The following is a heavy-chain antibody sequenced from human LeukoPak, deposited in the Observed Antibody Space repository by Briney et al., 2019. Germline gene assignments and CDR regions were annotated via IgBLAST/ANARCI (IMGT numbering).Heavy chain of an antibody. D-gene: IGHD1-1*01. V-gene: IGHV1-58*01. CDR3: AADLRYNWNDWASSFDS. CDR1: GFPVRASA. CDR2: IVVYTGAT. J-gene: IGHJ4*02. Sequence: ASVKVSCKASGFPVRASAVQWVRQARGQPLEWLGWIVVYTGATSYAQKFQDRVTITRDMTTSTTYMELRGLTSADTAVFYCAADLRYNWNDWASSFDSWGQGTLITVSS.